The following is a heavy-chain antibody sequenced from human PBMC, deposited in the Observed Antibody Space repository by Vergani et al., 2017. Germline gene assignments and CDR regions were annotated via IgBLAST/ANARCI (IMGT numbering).Heavy chain of an antibody. J-gene: IGHJ4*02. CDR2: IIGSGGST. V-gene: IGHV3-23*01. CDR1: GFPFSSYA. Sequence: EVQLLESGGGLVQPGGSLRLSCAASGFPFSSYAMSWGRQAPGKGLEWVSAIIGSGGSTYYADSVKGRFTISRDNSKNTLYLQMNSLRAEDTAVYYCAKDRDYRPPFDYWGQGTLVTVSS. D-gene: IGHD3-16*02. CDR3: AKDRDYRPPFDY.